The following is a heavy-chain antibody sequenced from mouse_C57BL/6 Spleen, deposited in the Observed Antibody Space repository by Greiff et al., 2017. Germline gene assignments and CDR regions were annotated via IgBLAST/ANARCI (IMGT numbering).Heavy chain of an antibody. J-gene: IGHJ3*01. V-gene: IGHV1-61*01. D-gene: IGHD2-5*01. Sequence: QVQLQQSGAELMKPGASVKLSCKATGYTFTGYWMDWVKQRPGQGLEWIGNIYPSDSETHYNQKFKDKATLTVDKSSSTAYMQLSSLTSEDSAVYYCARIYYSNYAGFGYWGQGTLVTVSA. CDR2: IYPSDSET. CDR3: ARIYYSNYAGFGY. CDR1: GYTFTGYW.